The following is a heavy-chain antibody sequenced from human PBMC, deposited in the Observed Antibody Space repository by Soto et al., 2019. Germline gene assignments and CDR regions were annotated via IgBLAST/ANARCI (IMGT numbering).Heavy chain of an antibody. Sequence: QMQLQESGPGLVKPSETLSLTCSLSGCSISKYYWSWIRQPPGKTLEWMGYIYTGRTAYKPSLKSRVNKAVDTTSTHFSLKLSSVTAADMTMYCCARVKFGDGSGRYTCGYLGQGDLVTVSP. D-gene: IGHD3-10*01. CDR3: ARVKFGDGSGRYTCGY. V-gene: IGHV4-59*12. J-gene: IGHJ4*02. CDR2: IYTGRT. CDR1: GCSISKYY.